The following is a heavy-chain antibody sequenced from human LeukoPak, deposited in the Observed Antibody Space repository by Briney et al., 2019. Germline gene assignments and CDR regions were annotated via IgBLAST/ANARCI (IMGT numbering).Heavy chain of an antibody. D-gene: IGHD3-22*01. CDR3: AKAKLGSSGFGFGY. Sequence: GRSLRLSCAASGFTFSSYGMHWVRQAPGKGLEWVAVISYDGSNKYYADSAKGRFTISRDNSKNTLYLQMNSLRAEDTAVYYCAKAKLGSSGFGFGYWGQGTLVTVSS. V-gene: IGHV3-30*18. CDR1: GFTFSSYG. J-gene: IGHJ4*02. CDR2: ISYDGSNK.